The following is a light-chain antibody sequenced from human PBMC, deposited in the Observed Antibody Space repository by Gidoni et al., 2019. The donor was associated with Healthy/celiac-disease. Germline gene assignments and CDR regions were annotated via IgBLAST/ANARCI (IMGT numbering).Light chain of an antibody. CDR1: QSISSW. J-gene: IGKJ1*01. CDR2: KAS. Sequence: DRVTITCRASQSISSWLAWYQQKPEKAPKLLIYKASSLESGVPSRFSGSGSGTEFTLTISSLQPDDFATYYCQQYNSYSWTFGQGTKVEIK. V-gene: IGKV1-5*03. CDR3: QQYNSYSWT.